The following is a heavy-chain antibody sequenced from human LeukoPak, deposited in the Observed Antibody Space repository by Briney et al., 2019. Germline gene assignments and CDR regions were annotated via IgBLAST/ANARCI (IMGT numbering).Heavy chain of an antibody. CDR3: ARDTQYQWLDSFDY. Sequence: ASVKVSCKASGYTFTSYYMHWVRQAPGQGLEWMGIINPSGGSTSYAQKFQGRVTITADKSTSTAYMELSSLRSEDTAVYYCARDTQYQWLDSFDYWGQGTLVTVSS. J-gene: IGHJ4*02. V-gene: IGHV1-46*01. CDR2: INPSGGST. CDR1: GYTFTSYY. D-gene: IGHD2-2*01.